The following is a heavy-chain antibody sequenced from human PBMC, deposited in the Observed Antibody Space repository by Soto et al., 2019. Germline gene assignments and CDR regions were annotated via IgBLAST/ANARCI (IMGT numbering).Heavy chain of an antibody. CDR1: GGSVSGGSYC. CDR3: ARVPLTTYFDL. D-gene: IGHD3-9*01. V-gene: IGHV4-61*01. Sequence: QVQLQESGPGLVKPSETLSLTCTVSGGSVSGGSYCWSWIRQPPGKGLECIGYVYNSGSTTYNPSLERRVPVSVDTSKNQFSLGLSSVTAADTAVYYCARVPLTTYFDLWGRGTLVTVSS. J-gene: IGHJ2*01. CDR2: VYNSGST.